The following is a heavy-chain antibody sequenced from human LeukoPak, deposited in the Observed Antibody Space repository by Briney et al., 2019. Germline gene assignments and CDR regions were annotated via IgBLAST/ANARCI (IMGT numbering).Heavy chain of an antibody. CDR3: AKDIVATITQGFDY. Sequence: GGSLRLSCAASQFTFSSYGMHWVRQAPGKGLEWVAFIGYDGNNKYYADSVKGRFTISRDNSKNSLYLQMNSLRAEDTALYYCAKDIVATITQGFDYWGQGTLVTVSS. D-gene: IGHD5-12*01. CDR2: IGYDGNNK. J-gene: IGHJ4*02. V-gene: IGHV3-30*02. CDR1: QFTFSSYG.